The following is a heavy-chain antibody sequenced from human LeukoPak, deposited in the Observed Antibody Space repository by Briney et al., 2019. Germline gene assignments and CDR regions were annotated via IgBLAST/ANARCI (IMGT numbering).Heavy chain of an antibody. D-gene: IGHD3-16*02. Sequence: GGSLRLSCAASGFSFRSYGMSWVRQAPGRGLEWVSGISGSGGATYYADSVKGRFTISRDNSKNTLYLQMNSLRAEDTAVYYCATSESLRLGELSPMDYWGQGTLVTVSS. CDR3: ATSESLRLGELSPMDY. J-gene: IGHJ4*02. V-gene: IGHV3-23*01. CDR2: ISGSGGAT. CDR1: GFSFRSYG.